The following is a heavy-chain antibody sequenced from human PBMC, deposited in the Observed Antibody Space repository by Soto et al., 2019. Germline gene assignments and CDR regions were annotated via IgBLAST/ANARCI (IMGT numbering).Heavy chain of an antibody. V-gene: IGHV1-69*02. CDR1: GGTFRNYP. Sequence: QVQLVQSGTEVKKPGSSVKVSCKASGGTFRNYPINWVRQAPGQGLEWMGSIFPLTDIPDYAQNFQARPTFXXDXPTSTAYMELTSLTSDDTAMYLCATGPLVVLNYFESWGQGTLVTVSS. J-gene: IGHJ4*02. CDR3: ATGPLVVLNYFES. CDR2: IFPLTDIP.